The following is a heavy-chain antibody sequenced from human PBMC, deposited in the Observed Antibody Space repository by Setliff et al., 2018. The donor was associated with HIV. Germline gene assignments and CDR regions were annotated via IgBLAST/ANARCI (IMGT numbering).Heavy chain of an antibody. CDR1: GGSISSYY. Sequence: SETLSLTCTVSGGSISSYYWSWIRQSAGKGPEWIGHVYARGSANYNPSLTSRVTISVPTSKNQFSLNLNSVTAADTATYYCARAKTIGSSALFLDPWGQGTPVTVSS. J-gene: IGHJ5*02. V-gene: IGHV4-4*07. CDR3: ARAKTIGSSALFLDP. D-gene: IGHD2-2*03. CDR2: VYARGSA.